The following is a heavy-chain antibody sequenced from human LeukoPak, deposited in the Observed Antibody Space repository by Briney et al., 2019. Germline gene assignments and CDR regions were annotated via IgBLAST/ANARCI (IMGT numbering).Heavy chain of an antibody. D-gene: IGHD4-17*01. V-gene: IGHV4-59*01. CDR3: ARVELLDNDCGDYVDWFDP. Sequence: SETLSLTCTVSGGFISTYYWSWIRQPPGKGLEWIGYIYYSGSTNYNPSLKSRVTISVDTSKNQFSLKVSSVTTADTAVYYCARVELLDNDCGDYVDWFDPWGQGTLVTVSS. CDR2: IYYSGST. J-gene: IGHJ5*02. CDR1: GGFISTYY.